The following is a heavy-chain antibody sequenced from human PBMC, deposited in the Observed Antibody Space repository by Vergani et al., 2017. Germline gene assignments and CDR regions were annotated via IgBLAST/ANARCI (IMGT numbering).Heavy chain of an antibody. V-gene: IGHV4-38-2*01. CDR3: ARFYGSGSYYSGGNSYYFDY. Sequence: QVQLQESGPGLVKPSETLSLTCAVSGYSISSGYYWGWIRQPPGKGLEWIGSIYHSGSTYYNPSLKRRFTIAVDTSKNQFSLKMSSVTAADTAVYYCARFYGSGSYYSGGNSYYFDYWGQGTLVTVSS. CDR2: IYHSGST. J-gene: IGHJ4*02. D-gene: IGHD3-10*01. CDR1: GYSISSGYY.